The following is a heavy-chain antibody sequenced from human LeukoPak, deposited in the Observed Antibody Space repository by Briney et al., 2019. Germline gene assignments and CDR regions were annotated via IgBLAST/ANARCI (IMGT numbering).Heavy chain of an antibody. CDR1: GGSFSGNY. J-gene: IGHJ4*02. CDR2: VNHSGST. V-gene: IGHV4-34*01. D-gene: IGHD6-19*01. CDR3: ARGRKWLAQTSFDY. Sequence: PSETLSLTCAVYGGSFSGNYWSWIRQPPGKGLEWIGEVNHSGSTNYNPSLKSRVTISVDTSKNQFSLKLSSVTAADTAVYYCARGRKWLAQTSFDYWGQGTLVTVSS.